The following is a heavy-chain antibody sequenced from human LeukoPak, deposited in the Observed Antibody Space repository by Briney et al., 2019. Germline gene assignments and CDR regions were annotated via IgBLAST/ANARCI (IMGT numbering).Heavy chain of an antibody. J-gene: IGHJ4*02. CDR3: ASPGAAAAAPGFDY. CDR2: ISYDGSNK. Sequence: GGSLRLSCAASGFTSSSYAMHWVRQAPGKGLEWVAVISYDGSNKYYADSAKGRFTISRDNSKNTLYLQMNTLRAEDTAVYYCASPGAAAAAPGFDYWGQGTLVTVSP. CDR1: GFTSSSYA. V-gene: IGHV3-30-3*01. D-gene: IGHD6-25*01.